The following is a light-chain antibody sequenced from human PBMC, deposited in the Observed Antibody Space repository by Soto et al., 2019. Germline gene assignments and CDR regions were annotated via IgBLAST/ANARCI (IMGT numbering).Light chain of an antibody. Sequence: VMTQSPATLSVSLGESVTLSCRASQSVGTNLNWYQQKPGQAPSLLIYGVSTMATGIPTRFSGSGSGTQFTLTISSLQSEDFAVYYCQQYNSWPQTFGQGTTLEIK. CDR3: QQYNSWPQT. CDR2: GVS. J-gene: IGKJ1*01. V-gene: IGKV3-15*01. CDR1: QSVGTN.